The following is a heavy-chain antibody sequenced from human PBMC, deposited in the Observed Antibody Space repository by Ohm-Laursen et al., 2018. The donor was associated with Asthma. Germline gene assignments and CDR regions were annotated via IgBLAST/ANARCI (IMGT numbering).Heavy chain of an antibody. D-gene: IGHD5-18*01. J-gene: IGHJ4*02. Sequence: GSLRLSCAASGFAFSNIWMTWVRQSPGKGLEWVGRIKSKTDGGTTDYAAPVKGRFTISRDDSKNTLYLQMNSLKTEDTAVYYCTTLSIQLWLSPEYYFDYWGQGTLVTVSS. V-gene: IGHV3-15*01. CDR1: GFAFSNIW. CDR2: IKSKTDGGTT. CDR3: TTLSIQLWLSPEYYFDY.